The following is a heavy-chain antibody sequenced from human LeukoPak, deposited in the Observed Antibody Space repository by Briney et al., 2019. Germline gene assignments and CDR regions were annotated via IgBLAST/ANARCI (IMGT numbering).Heavy chain of an antibody. Sequence: PGGSLRLSCAASGFTFSSYGMHWVRQAPGKGLEWVAVISYDGSNKYYADSVKGRFTISRDNSKNTLYLQMNSLRAEDTAVYYCAKDPGSGSPKLRFDPWGQGTLVTVSS. J-gene: IGHJ5*02. CDR3: AKDPGSGSPKLRFDP. D-gene: IGHD3-10*01. CDR2: ISYDGSNK. V-gene: IGHV3-30*18. CDR1: GFTFSSYG.